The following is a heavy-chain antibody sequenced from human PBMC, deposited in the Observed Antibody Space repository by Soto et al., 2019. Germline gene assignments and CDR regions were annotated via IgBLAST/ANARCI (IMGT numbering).Heavy chain of an antibody. CDR3: AKEKPTTTGFDS. J-gene: IGHJ4*02. V-gene: IGHV3-23*01. CDR1: GFSFSSYP. D-gene: IGHD1-1*01. CDR2: ISGSGTNT. Sequence: GGSLRLSCVASGFSFSSYPMTWVRQAPGKGLEWVSVISGSGTNTYYAESVKGRFTISRDSSQNTLYLQMNSLRAEDTAVYYCAKEKPTTTGFDSWGQGTLVTVSS.